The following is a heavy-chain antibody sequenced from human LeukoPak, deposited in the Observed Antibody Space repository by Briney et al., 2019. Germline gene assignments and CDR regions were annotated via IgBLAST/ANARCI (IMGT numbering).Heavy chain of an antibody. CDR2: ISYDGSNT. J-gene: IGHJ4*02. Sequence: GGSLRLSCAASGFTFSSYARHWVRQAPGKGLEWVAVISYDGSNTYYADSVKGPFTISRDNSKNTLYLQMNSLRAEDTAVYYCARDHRGVRDYFDYRGQGTLVTVSS. CDR3: ARDHRGVRDYFDY. D-gene: IGHD3-10*01. V-gene: IGHV3-30-3*01. CDR1: GFTFSSYA.